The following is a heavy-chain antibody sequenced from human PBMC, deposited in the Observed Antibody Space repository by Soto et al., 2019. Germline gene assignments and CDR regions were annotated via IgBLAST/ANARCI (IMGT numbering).Heavy chain of an antibody. J-gene: IGHJ4*02. Sequence: QLQLQESGPGLVKPSETLSLTCTVSGGSISSSSYYWGWIRQPPGKGLEWIGSIYYSGSTYYNPSLTSRVPMSVDTSKNQFSLKLSSVTAADTAVYYCARFGDYIDYWGQGTLVTVSS. CDR1: GGSISSSSYY. D-gene: IGHD4-17*01. CDR2: IYYSGST. CDR3: ARFGDYIDY. V-gene: IGHV4-39*01.